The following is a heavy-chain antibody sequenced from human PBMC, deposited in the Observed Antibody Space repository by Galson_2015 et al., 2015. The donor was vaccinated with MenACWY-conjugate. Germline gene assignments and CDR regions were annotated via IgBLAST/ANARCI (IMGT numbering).Heavy chain of an antibody. CDR1: GFAFRDSA. V-gene: IGHV3-23*01. J-gene: IGHJ6*02. CDR3: AKTQKLIYFYYGMDV. Sequence: SPRLSCAASGFAFRDSAMPWGRLGPAPGLAWNWAIRGSGAKTYCADSVKGRLTISRDNSKYTVYLQLNSLRAEDTAVYYCAKTQKLIYFYYGMDVWGQGTTVTVSS. D-gene: IGHD6-6*01. CDR2: IRGSGAKT.